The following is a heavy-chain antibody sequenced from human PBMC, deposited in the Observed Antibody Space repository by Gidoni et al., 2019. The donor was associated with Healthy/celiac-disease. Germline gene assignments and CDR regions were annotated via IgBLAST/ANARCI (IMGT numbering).Heavy chain of an antibody. CDR3: ARRSTYCTNGVCYTVGNTMLDY. Sequence: EVQLVESGGGLVKPGGSLRLSCAASGCTFSSYSVNWVRQAPGKGLEWVSSISSSSSYIYDADSVKGRFTISRDNAKNSLYLQMNSLRAEDTAVYYCARRSTYCTNGVCYTVGNTMLDYWGQGTLVTVSS. CDR2: ISSSSSYI. D-gene: IGHD2-8*01. CDR1: GCTFSSYS. V-gene: IGHV3-21*01. J-gene: IGHJ4*02.